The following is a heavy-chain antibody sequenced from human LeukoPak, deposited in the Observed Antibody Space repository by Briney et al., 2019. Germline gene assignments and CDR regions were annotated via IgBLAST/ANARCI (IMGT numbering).Heavy chain of an antibody. CDR2: ISYDGSNK. Sequence: GRSLRLSCAASGFTFSIYGMHWVRQAPGKGLEWVAVISYDGSNKYYADSVKGRFTISRDNSKNTLYLQMNSLRAEDTAVYYCAKVHPPLYGMDVWGQGTTVTVSS. CDR3: AKVHPPLYGMDV. V-gene: IGHV3-30*18. CDR1: GFTFSIYG. J-gene: IGHJ6*02.